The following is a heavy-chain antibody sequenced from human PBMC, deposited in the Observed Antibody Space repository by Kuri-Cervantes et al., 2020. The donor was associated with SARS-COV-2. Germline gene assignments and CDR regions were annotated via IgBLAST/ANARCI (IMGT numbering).Heavy chain of an antibody. J-gene: IGHJ6*02. V-gene: IGHV4-34*01. CDR2: INHSGGT. D-gene: IGHD2-8*01. CDR1: GGSFSGYQ. Sequence: SQTLSLTCAVFGGSFSGYQWGWIRQSPGEGLEWIGEINHSGGTNYNSSLKSRVTISVDTSKNQFSLKLTSVTAADTAVYYCARHLNDCSNGVCRTYYYYSMDVWGQGTTVTVSS. CDR3: ARHLNDCSNGVCRTYYYYSMDV.